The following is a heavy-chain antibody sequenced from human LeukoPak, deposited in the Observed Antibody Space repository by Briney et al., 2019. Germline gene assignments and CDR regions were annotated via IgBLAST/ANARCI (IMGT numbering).Heavy chain of an antibody. CDR1: GFTFSSYG. V-gene: IGHV3-30*02. CDR3: AKWVNTAMGT. CDR2: IRFDGGNR. D-gene: IGHD4-17*01. Sequence: PGGSLRLSCAASGFTFSSYGMHWVRQAPGKGLEWVAFIRFDGGNRYYVDSVKGRFTISRDNSKNTVFLQMNTLRAEDTAVYYCAKWVNTAMGTRGQGTPVTVSS. J-gene: IGHJ4*02.